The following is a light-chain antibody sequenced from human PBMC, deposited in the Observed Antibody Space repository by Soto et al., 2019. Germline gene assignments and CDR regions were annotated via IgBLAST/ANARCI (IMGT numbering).Light chain of an antibody. CDR1: QSISSR. CDR2: DAS. CDR3: QQYNSYWT. V-gene: IGKV1-5*01. Sequence: ENKMTHSDFTMSESEIDRLKIKCRASQSISSRLAWYQKKAGKAPKLLIYDASSLESGVPSRFSGSGSGTEFTLTISSLQPDDFATYYCQQYNSYWTFGQGTKVDI. J-gene: IGKJ1*01.